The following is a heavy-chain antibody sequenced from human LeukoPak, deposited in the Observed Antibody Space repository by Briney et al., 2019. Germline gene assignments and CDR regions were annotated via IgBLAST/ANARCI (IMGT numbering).Heavy chain of an antibody. CDR1: RRNLSSYP. J-gene: IGHJ4*02. V-gene: IGHV1-18*01. D-gene: IGHD6-19*01. CDR3: ARAGPGSGWYFDY. Sequence: GASVTLVCQAQRRNLSSYPNNAVRQAPGQGLQCKGWISPYNGNTRYAQKFQGRVAMTTDTSTTTAYMELRGLRFNDTAVYYCARAGPGSGWYFDYWGQGTLVTVSS. CDR2: ISPYNGNT.